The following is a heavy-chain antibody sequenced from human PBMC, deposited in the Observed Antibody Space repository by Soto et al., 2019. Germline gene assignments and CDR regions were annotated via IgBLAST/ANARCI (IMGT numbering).Heavy chain of an antibody. D-gene: IGHD2-15*01. CDR3: ATRPPQIVVTLLPFPS. Sequence: PSETLSLTCSVSGGSVSSYYWSWIRQPPGKGLEWIGEIYYSGSTNYNPSLKGRVTISVDKPNNQFSLKLTSMTGADTAVYYCATRPPQIVVTLLPFPSWGQGTPVTVSS. CDR1: GGSVSSYY. V-gene: IGHV4-59*02. CDR2: IYYSGST. J-gene: IGHJ5*02.